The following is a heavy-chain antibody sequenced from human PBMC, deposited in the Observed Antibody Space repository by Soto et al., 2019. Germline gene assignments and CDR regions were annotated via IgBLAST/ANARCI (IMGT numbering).Heavy chain of an antibody. D-gene: IGHD3-3*01. CDR3: AKPSYDFWSGYYHPFDY. Sequence: GGSLRLSCAASGFSFSSFGMHWVRQAPGKGLEWVAIIRYDGSLEYYADSVKGRFTISRDNSKNTLYLQMNSLRVEDTAVYYCAKPSYDFWSGYYHPFDYWGQGTLVTVSS. J-gene: IGHJ4*02. CDR1: GFSFSSFG. CDR2: IRYDGSLE. V-gene: IGHV3-30*02.